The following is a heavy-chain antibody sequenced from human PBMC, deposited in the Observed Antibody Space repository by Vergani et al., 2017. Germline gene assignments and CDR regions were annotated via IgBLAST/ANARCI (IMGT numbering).Heavy chain of an antibody. CDR1: GYSISSGYY. V-gene: IGHV4-38-2*01. CDR3: ARTTYGSGSYYGVA. CDR2: IYHSGST. D-gene: IGHD3-10*01. Sequence: QVQLQESGPGLVKPSETLSLTCAVSGYSISSGYYWGWIRQPPGKGLEWIGSIYHSGSTSYNPSLKSRVTISVDTSKNQFSLKLSSVTAADTAVYYCARTTYGSGSYYGVAWGQGTLVTVSS. J-gene: IGHJ5*02.